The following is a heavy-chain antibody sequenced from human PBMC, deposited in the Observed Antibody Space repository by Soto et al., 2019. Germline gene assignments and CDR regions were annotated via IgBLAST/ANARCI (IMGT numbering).Heavy chain of an antibody. CDR1: GFTFSNAW. V-gene: IGHV3-15*07. Sequence: GGSLRLSCAASGFTFSNAWMNWVRQAPGKGLEWVGRIKSKTDGGTTEYAATVKGRFNISRDDSKNTLYLQMNSLKTEDTAVYYCTTVIAAQSYYYYYGMDVWGQGTTVTVSS. J-gene: IGHJ6*02. CDR2: IKSKTDGGTT. D-gene: IGHD6-13*01. CDR3: TTVIAAQSYYYYYGMDV.